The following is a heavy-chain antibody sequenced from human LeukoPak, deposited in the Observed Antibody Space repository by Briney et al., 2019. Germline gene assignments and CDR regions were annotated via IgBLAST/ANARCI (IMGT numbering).Heavy chain of an antibody. J-gene: IGHJ6*03. CDR1: GGSISSSSYY. CDR3: ARVPLFGWAPYYYYYYMDV. Sequence: SETLSLTCTVSGGSISSSSYYWGWIRQPPGKGLEWIGSIYYSGSTYYNPSLKSRVTISVDTSKNQFSLKLSSVTAADTAVYYCARVPLFGWAPYYYYYYMDVWGKGTTVTISS. CDR2: IYYSGST. D-gene: IGHD3-10*01. V-gene: IGHV4-39*07.